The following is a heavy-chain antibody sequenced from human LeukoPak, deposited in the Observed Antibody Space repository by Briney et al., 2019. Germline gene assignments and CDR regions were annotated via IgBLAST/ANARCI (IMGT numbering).Heavy chain of an antibody. CDR3: ARVRDDHYYYYMDV. D-gene: IGHD1-1*01. Sequence: SENLSLTCTVSGGSISSYYWSWIRQPAGKGLEWIGRIYTSGSTNYNPSLKSRVTMSVDTSKNQFSLKLSSVTAADTAVYYCARVRDDHYYYYMDVWGKGTTVTVSS. J-gene: IGHJ6*03. CDR2: IYTSGST. V-gene: IGHV4-4*07. CDR1: GGSISSYY.